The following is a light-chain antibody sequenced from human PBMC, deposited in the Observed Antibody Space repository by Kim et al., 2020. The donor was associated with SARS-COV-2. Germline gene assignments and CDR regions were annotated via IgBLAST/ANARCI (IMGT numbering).Light chain of an antibody. J-gene: IGLJ3*02. CDR1: ALPKKY. Sequence: SYELTQPPSVSVPPGQTASITCSGDALPKKYAYWYQQKSGQAPVLVIYEDTKRPSGIPERFSGSSSGTMATLTISGAQVEDEADYYCYSTDSSGNHRVFGGGTQLTV. CDR3: YSTDSSGNHRV. V-gene: IGLV3-10*01. CDR2: EDT.